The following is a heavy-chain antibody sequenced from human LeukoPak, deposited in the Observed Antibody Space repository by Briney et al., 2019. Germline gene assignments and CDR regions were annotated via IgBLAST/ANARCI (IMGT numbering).Heavy chain of an antibody. CDR2: ITNSGSRG. D-gene: IGHD3-22*01. CDR3: ATRARSDDSNHHFQPLRY. Sequence: PGGSLRPACAASGPTVSYNTTNSARQAPGKGLEWVSTITNSGSRGFYADSVRGRFIISRDNSNNTLYLEVSRLRAEDTAIYFGATRARSDDSNHHFQPLRYWGRGTRVTVSS. V-gene: IGHV3-23*01. CDR1: GPTVSYNT. J-gene: IGHJ4*02.